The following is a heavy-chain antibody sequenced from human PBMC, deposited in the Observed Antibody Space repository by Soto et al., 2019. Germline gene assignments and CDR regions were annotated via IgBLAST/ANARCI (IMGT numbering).Heavy chain of an antibody. J-gene: IGHJ4*02. Sequence: EVQLVESGGGLVKPGGSLRLSCAASGFSFSAYNMNWVRQSPGKGLEWVSSISSVNNYIYYADSLKGRFTISRDNAKNSLYLQMNSLRVEDTAVYYRARGGGYPAYYFDYWGQGTLVTVSS. CDR1: GFSFSAYN. V-gene: IGHV3-21*01. CDR2: ISSVNNYI. D-gene: IGHD5-12*01. CDR3: ARGGGYPAYYFDY.